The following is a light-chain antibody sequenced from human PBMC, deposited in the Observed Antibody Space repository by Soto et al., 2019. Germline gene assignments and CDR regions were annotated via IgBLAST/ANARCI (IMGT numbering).Light chain of an antibody. CDR1: SSNIGTNT. CDR3: AAWDVSLVV. CDR2: SDN. Sequence: QSVLTQPPSASGTPGQRVTISGSGRSSNIGTNTVIWYQQLPGAAPKLLIYSDNQRPSGVPDRFSGSKSGTSASLAISGLQSQDEADYFCAAWDVSLVVFGGGTKLTVL. J-gene: IGLJ2*01. V-gene: IGLV1-44*01.